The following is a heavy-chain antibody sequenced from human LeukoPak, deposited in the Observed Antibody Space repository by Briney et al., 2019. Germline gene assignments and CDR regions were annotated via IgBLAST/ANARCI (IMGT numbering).Heavy chain of an antibody. D-gene: IGHD5-12*01. CDR2: INLDGSQN. CDR1: GFSFSSYG. V-gene: IGHV3-7*01. Sequence: RTGGSLRLSCAASGFSFSSYGLSWVRQAPGKGPGGVANINLDGSQNSPEDSAKGRFTISRDNSKISVYLQMNSLRAEDTAVYYCASERGYSGYGDFDFWGQGTLVTVSS. J-gene: IGHJ4*02. CDR3: ASERGYSGYGDFDF.